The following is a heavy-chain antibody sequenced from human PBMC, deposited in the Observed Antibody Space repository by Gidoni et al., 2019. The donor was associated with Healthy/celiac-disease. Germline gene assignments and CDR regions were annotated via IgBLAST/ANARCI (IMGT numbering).Heavy chain of an antibody. V-gene: IGHV3-30-3*01. J-gene: IGHJ4*02. CDR1: GFTFSSYA. D-gene: IGHD4-17*01. Sequence: QVQLVESGGGVVQPGRSLRPSCAASGFTFSSYAMHWVRQAPGKGLEWVAVISYDGSNKYYADSVKGRFTISRDNSKNTLYLQMNSLRAEDTAVYYCARDLGRVTTSKSLDYWGQGTLVTVSS. CDR2: ISYDGSNK. CDR3: ARDLGRVTTSKSLDY.